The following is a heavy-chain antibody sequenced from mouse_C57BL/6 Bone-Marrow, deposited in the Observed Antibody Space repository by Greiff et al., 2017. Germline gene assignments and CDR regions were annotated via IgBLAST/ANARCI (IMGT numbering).Heavy chain of an antibody. J-gene: IGHJ2*01. CDR2: IYPGDGDT. D-gene: IGHD2-3*01. Sequence: VQLQQSGAELVKPGASVKISCKASGYAFSSYWMNWVKQRPGKGLEWIGQIYPGDGDTNYNGKFKGKATLTADKSSSTDYMQLSSLTSEVSAVYFGARFGYYYFDYWGQGTTLTVSS. CDR1: GYAFSSYW. V-gene: IGHV1-80*01. CDR3: ARFGYYYFDY.